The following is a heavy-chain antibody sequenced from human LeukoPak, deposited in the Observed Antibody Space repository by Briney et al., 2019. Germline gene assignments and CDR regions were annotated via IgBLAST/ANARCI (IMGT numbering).Heavy chain of an antibody. J-gene: IGHJ6*03. CDR1: GFTVSSNY. CDR2: IYSGGST. D-gene: IGHD1-26*01. Sequence: GGSLRLSCAASGFTVSSNYVSWVRQAPGKGLEWVSVIYSGGSTYYADSVKGRFTISRDNSKNTLYLQMNSLRAEDTALYYCAKSSGSVRHFYYYYMDVWGKGTTVTVSS. V-gene: IGHV3-53*01. CDR3: AKSSGSVRHFYYYYMDV.